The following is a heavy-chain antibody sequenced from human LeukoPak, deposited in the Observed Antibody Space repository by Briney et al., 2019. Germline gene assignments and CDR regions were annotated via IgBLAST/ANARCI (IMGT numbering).Heavy chain of an antibody. CDR1: GGSFSGYY. CDR2: INHSGST. CDR3: ARGISFDY. J-gene: IGHJ4*02. Sequence: SETLSLTCAVYGGSFSGYYWSWIRQPPGKGLEWIGEINHSGSTNYNPSLKSRVTISVDTSKNQFSLKLSSVTAADTAVYYCARGISFDYWGQGTLVTVSS. V-gene: IGHV4-34*01.